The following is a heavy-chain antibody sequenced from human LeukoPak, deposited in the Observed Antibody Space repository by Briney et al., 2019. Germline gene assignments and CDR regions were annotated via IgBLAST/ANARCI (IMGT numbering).Heavy chain of an antibody. CDR2: TSYRSKWYN. D-gene: IGHD5-24*01. J-gene: IGHJ4*02. CDR3: AREAEITRFDY. CDR1: GDSVSTNSVA. V-gene: IGHV6-1*01. Sequence: SQTLSLTCALSGDSVSTNSVAWNWIRQSPSRGLEWLGRTSYRSKWYNDYAVSVKSRITITPDTSKNQFSLQLNSVTPEDTAVYYCAREAEITRFDYWGQGTLVTVSS.